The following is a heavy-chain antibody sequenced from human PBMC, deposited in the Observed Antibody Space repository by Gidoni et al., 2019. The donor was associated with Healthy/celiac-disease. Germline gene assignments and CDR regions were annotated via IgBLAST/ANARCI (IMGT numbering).Heavy chain of an antibody. J-gene: IGHJ6*02. Sequence: QVQLVESGGGLVKPGGSLRLSCAASGFTFSDYYMSWIRQAPGKGLEWVSYISSSGSTIYYADSVKGRFTISRDNAKNSLYLQMNSLRAEDTAVYYCARDQFPNTIFGPPYYYYGMDVWGQGTTVTVSS. V-gene: IGHV3-11*01. CDR1: GFTFSDYY. CDR2: ISSSGSTI. D-gene: IGHD3-3*01. CDR3: ARDQFPNTIFGPPYYYYGMDV.